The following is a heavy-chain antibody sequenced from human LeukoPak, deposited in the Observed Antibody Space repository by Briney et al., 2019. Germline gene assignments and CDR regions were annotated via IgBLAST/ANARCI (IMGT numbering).Heavy chain of an antibody. CDR1: GFTVSSNY. CDR2: INWNGVST. Sequence: SGGSLRLSCAASGFTVSSNYMSWVRQAPGRGLEWVSGINWNGVSTGYADSVKGRFTISRDNARSSLYLQVNSLRAEDTALYYCARSHCGGDCYSDYWGQGTLVTVSS. CDR3: ARSHCGGDCYSDY. D-gene: IGHD2-21*02. V-gene: IGHV3-20*04. J-gene: IGHJ4*02.